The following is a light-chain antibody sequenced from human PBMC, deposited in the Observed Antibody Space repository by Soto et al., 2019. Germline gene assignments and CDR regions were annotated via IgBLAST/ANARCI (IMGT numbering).Light chain of an antibody. CDR2: RNN. J-gene: IGLJ3*02. Sequence: QSVLTQPPSASGTPGQRVTISCSGSTSNIGSNYVYWYQHLPGTAPKLLIFRNNQRPSGVPDRFSGSKSDTSASLAISGLRSEDEADYFCAAWDDSLSRVVFGGGTKLTVL. CDR1: TSNIGSNY. V-gene: IGLV1-47*01. CDR3: AAWDDSLSRVV.